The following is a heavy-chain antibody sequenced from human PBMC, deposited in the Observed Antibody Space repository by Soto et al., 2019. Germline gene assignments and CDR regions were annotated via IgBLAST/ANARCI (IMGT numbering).Heavy chain of an antibody. J-gene: IGHJ6*02. D-gene: IGHD3-16*01. V-gene: IGHV1-2*04. CDR1: GYTFTGYY. Sequence: GASVKVSCKASGYTFTGYYMHRVRQAPGQGLEWMGWINPNSGGTNYAQKFQGWVTMTRDTSISTAYMELSRLRSDDTAVYHCARDGGRITSYYYGMDVWGQGTTVTVSS. CDR3: ARDGGRITSYYYGMDV. CDR2: INPNSGGT.